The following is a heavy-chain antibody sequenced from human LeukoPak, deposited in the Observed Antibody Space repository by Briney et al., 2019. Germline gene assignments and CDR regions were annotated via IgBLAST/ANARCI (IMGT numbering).Heavy chain of an antibody. J-gene: IGHJ4*02. D-gene: IGHD3-3*01. CDR1: GGSFSGYY. CDR2: INHSGST. V-gene: IGHV4-34*01. CDR3: ARAHYDFWSGEVDY. Sequence: PSETLSLTCAVYGGSFSGYYWSWIRQPPGKGLERIGEINHSGSTNYNPSLKSRVTISVDTSKNQFSLKLSSVAAADTAVYYCARAHYDFWSGEVDYWGQGTLVTVSS.